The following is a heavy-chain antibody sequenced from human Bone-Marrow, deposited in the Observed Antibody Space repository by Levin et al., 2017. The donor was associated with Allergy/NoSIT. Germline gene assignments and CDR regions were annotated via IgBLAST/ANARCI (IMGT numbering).Heavy chain of an antibody. CDR2: ISSSSSYI. D-gene: IGHD4-23*01. V-gene: IGHV3-21*01. Sequence: GGSLRLSCAASGFTFSSYSMNWVRQAPGKGLEWVSSISSSSSYIYYADSVKGRFTISRDNAKNSLYLQMNSLRAEDTAVYYCARDYGGNSYWFDPWGQGTLVTVSS. J-gene: IGHJ5*02. CDR1: GFTFSSYS. CDR3: ARDYGGNSYWFDP.